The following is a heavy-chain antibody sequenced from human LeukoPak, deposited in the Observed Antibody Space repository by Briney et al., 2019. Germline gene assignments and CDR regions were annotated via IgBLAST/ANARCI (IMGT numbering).Heavy chain of an antibody. J-gene: IGHJ5*02. CDR2: ISSSGSTI. D-gene: IGHD4-17*01. Sequence: GGSLRLSCAASGFTFSSYEMNWVRQAPGKGLEWVSYISSSGSTIYYADSVKGRFTISRDNAKNSLYLQMNSLRAEDTAVYYCARDSTHDYGDYPTGFDPWGQGTLVTLSS. CDR3: ARDSTHDYGDYPTGFDP. CDR1: GFTFSSYE. V-gene: IGHV3-48*03.